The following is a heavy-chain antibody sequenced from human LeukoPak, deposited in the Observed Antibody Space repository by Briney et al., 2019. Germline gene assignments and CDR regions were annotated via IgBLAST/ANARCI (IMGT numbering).Heavy chain of an antibody. V-gene: IGHV4-34*01. CDR2: INHSGST. J-gene: IGHJ6*04. Sequence: SETLSLTCAVYGGSFSGYYWSWIRHPPGEGLGWIGEINHSGSTNYNPSLKIRVTISVDTSKNQFSLKLSSVTAADTAVYYCASAPGYCSSTSCYAMSYYCYYCMDVWGKGTTVTVSS. D-gene: IGHD2-2*01. CDR3: ASAPGYCSSTSCYAMSYYCYYCMDV. CDR1: GGSFSGYY.